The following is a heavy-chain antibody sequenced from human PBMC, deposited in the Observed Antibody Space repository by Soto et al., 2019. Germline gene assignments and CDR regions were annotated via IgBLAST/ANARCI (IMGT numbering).Heavy chain of an antibody. CDR1: GGTFNNNA. Sequence: SVKVSFKASGGTFNNNAITWVRQAPGQRLEWMGAINPIFDTPTYSQKFHGRLTITADESASTAYMELSSLRSDDTAVYYCARGADTAMPDRWGQGTLVTVSS. J-gene: IGHJ4*02. V-gene: IGHV1-69*13. CDR2: INPIFDTP. D-gene: IGHD5-18*01. CDR3: ARGADTAMPDR.